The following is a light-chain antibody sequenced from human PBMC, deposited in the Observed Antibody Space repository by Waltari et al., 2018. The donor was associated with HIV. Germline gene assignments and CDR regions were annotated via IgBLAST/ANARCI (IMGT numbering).Light chain of an antibody. CDR1: QSVSSSY. J-gene: IGKJ1*01. CDR3: QQYGSSPQWT. Sequence: EIVLTQSPGTLSLSPGERATLSCSASQSVSSSYLAWYQQKPGQAPRLRIYGASSRATGIPDRFSGSGYGTDFTLTISRLEPEEFAVYYCQQYGSSPQWTFGQGTKVEIK. V-gene: IGKV3-20*01. CDR2: GAS.